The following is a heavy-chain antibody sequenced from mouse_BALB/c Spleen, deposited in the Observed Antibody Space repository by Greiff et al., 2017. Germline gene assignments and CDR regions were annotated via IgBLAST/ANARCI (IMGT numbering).Heavy chain of an antibody. CDR1: GYTFTSYW. V-gene: IGHV1S22*01. CDR3: TREGEDLAY. J-gene: IGHJ3*01. Sequence: LQQPGSELVRPGASVKLSCKASGYTFTSYWMHWVKQRPGQGLEWIGNIYPGSGSTNYDEKFKSKATLTVDTSSSTAYMQLSSLTSEDSAVYYCTREGEDLAYWGQGTLVTVSA. CDR2: IYPGSGST.